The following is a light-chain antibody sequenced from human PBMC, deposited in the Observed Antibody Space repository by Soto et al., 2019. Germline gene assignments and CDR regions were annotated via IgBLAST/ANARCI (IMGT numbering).Light chain of an antibody. Sequence: RKSPATLSLSPSVRPTLSCRASQSGSSLLAWYQQKPRQAPRLLIYDTSTRATGIPARFSGSGSGTDFTLTISILQSEDFAIYYCQQYNIWPYTLGLG. J-gene: IGKJ2*01. CDR3: QQYNIWPYT. V-gene: IGKV3-15*01. CDR1: QSGSSL. CDR2: DTS.